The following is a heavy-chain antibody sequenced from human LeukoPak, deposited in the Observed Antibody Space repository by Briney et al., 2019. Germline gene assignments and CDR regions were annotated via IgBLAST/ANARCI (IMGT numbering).Heavy chain of an antibody. CDR1: GYTFTSYG. J-gene: IGHJ4*02. V-gene: IGHV1-18*01. D-gene: IGHD3-9*01. CDR3: ARAIQRYFDWSHMGQFDY. CDR2: ISAYNGNT. Sequence: GASVKVSCKASGYTFTSYGISWVRQAPGQGLEWMGWISAYNGNTNYAQKLQGRVTMTTDTSTSTAYMELRSLRSDDTAVYYCARAIQRYFDWSHMGQFDYWGQGTLVTVPS.